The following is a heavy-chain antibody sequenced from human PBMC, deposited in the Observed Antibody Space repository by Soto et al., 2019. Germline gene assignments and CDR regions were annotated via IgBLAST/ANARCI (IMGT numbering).Heavy chain of an antibody. CDR2: FDPEDGET. D-gene: IGHD4-17*01. Sequence: ASVKVSCKVSGYTLTELSMHWVRQAPGKGLEWMGGFDPEDGETIYAQKFQGRVTMTADKSTSTAYMELSSLRSEDTAVYYCARVPNDYGDLYYYYYMDVWGKGTTVTVSS. J-gene: IGHJ6*03. CDR1: GYTLTELS. CDR3: ARVPNDYGDLYYYYYMDV. V-gene: IGHV1-24*01.